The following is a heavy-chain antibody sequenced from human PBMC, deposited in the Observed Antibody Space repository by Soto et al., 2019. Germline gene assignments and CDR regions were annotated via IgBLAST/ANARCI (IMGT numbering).Heavy chain of an antibody. V-gene: IGHV4-31*03. CDR2: IYYSGST. J-gene: IGHJ5*02. D-gene: IGHD6-13*01. Sequence: LSLTCTVSGGSISSGGYYWSWIRQHPGKGLEWIGYIYYSGSTYYNPSLKSRVTISVDTSKNQFSLKLSSVTAADTAVYYCAIYKGGDSSSWYVEWFDPWGQGTLVTVSS. CDR3: AIYKGGDSSSWYVEWFDP. CDR1: GGSISSGGYY.